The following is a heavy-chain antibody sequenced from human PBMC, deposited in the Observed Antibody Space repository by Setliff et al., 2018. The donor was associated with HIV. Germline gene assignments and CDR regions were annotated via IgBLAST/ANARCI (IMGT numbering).Heavy chain of an antibody. CDR3: ARAPRYGDVDY. Sequence: GGSLRLSCTGSGFTFTSYSVNWVRQAPGKGLEWLSYMSDSGNSIYYADSLQGRFTVSRDDAKNSMYLQMDSLRVDDSAIYYCARAPRYGDVDYWGQGTLVTVSS. CDR2: MSDSGNSI. V-gene: IGHV3-48*01. CDR1: GFTFTSYS. J-gene: IGHJ4*02. D-gene: IGHD4-17*01.